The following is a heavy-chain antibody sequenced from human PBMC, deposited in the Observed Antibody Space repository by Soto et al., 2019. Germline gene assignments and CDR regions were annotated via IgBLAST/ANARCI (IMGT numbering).Heavy chain of an antibody. J-gene: IGHJ4*02. D-gene: IGHD6-6*01. CDR3: TKSSGGSSSVGMDY. V-gene: IGHV3-30*04. CDR2: ITRDGYKK. Sequence: PWGSLGLACAISVFIFKNYALNWVRQAPGKGLEWVASITRDGYKKYYADSVKGRFTISRDNSKNTLSLQMTALRVEDSSVYYCTKSSGGSSSVGMDYWGPGTMVTVSS. CDR1: VFIFKNYA.